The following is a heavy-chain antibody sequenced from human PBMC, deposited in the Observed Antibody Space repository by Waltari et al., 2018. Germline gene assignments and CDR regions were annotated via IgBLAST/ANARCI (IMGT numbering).Heavy chain of an antibody. CDR1: GDSMSSTYW. Sequence: QLQLQESGPGLVKPSGTLSLTCDVSGDSMSSTYWWSWVRQPPGKGLEWMGQVHGSGKTNYNPSFASRVTISLDTYNKQFSLKVTSATAADTAIYYCARDRGRGLYLDSWGPGTLVTVSP. CDR2: VHGSGKT. CDR3: ARDRGRGLYLDS. V-gene: IGHV4-4*02. D-gene: IGHD2-15*01. J-gene: IGHJ4*02.